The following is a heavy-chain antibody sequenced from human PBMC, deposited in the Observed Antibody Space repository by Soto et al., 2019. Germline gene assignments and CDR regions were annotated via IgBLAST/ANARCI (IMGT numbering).Heavy chain of an antibody. V-gene: IGHV2-5*02. Sequence: QITLKESGPTLLEPTQTLTLTCSFSGFSLTSSGVGVGWLRQAPGKALECLGIIYWDGDRRYNPSLRQRLTITKDTSKNQVVLTMTYMEPVVTATYYCAHRVPYNSYWDVGWFDPWGQGTLVTVS. CDR1: GFSLTSSGVG. CDR3: AHRVPYNSYWDVGWFDP. D-gene: IGHD1-20*01. J-gene: IGHJ5*02. CDR2: IYWDGDR.